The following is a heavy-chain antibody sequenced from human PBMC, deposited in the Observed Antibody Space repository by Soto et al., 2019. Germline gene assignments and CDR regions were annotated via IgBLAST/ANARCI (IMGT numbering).Heavy chain of an antibody. CDR3: AVGTTGGDYVRAWFDP. J-gene: IGHJ5*02. Sequence: QVQLQQWGAGLLKPSETLSLTCAVYGGSFSGYYWSWIRQPPGKGLEWIGEINHSGRTNYNPSLKSRVTISVETSKNQFALKLSSVTAADTAVYYCAVGTTGGDYVRAWFDPWGQGTLVTVSS. V-gene: IGHV4-34*01. CDR1: GGSFSGYY. CDR2: INHSGRT. D-gene: IGHD4-17*01.